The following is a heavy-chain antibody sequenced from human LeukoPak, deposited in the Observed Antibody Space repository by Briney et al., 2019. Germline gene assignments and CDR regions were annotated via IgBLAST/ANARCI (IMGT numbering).Heavy chain of an antibody. D-gene: IGHD3-3*01. CDR3: ARPLPPYEDAFDI. Sequence: ASVKVSCKASGYTFTSYGISWVRQAPGQGLEWMGWISAYNGNTNYAQKLQGRVTMSTDTSTSTAYMELRSLRSDDTAVYYCARPLPPYEDAFDIWSQGTMVTVSS. J-gene: IGHJ3*02. V-gene: IGHV1-18*01. CDR1: GYTFTSYG. CDR2: ISAYNGNT.